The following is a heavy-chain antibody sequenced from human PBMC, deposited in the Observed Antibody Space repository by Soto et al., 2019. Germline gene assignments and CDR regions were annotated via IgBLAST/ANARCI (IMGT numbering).Heavy chain of an antibody. J-gene: IGHJ5*02. CDR1: GDTFSTYT. D-gene: IGHD6-19*01. CDR2: IIPRSATS. V-gene: IGHV1-69*13. Sequence: SVKVSCKASGDTFSTYTITWMRQAPGQGLEWMGGIIPRSATSNYAQKFQGRVTITADESTSTAYMELSSLRSEDTAVYYCAIAVAGYNWFDPWGQGTLVTVSS. CDR3: AIAVAGYNWFDP.